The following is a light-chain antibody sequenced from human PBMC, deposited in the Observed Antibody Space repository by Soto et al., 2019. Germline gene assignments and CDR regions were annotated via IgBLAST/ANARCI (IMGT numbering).Light chain of an antibody. V-gene: IGKV3-20*01. CDR2: GAS. J-gene: IGKJ1*01. CDR1: QSVSSSN. CDR3: QKYLTSPKT. Sequence: PGERATLSCRASQSVSSSNFAWYQQKPAQAPRLLIYGASRRAPGIPERFSGSGSGADFTLTISRLEPEDFAVYYCQKYLTSPKTFGQGNKGAIK.